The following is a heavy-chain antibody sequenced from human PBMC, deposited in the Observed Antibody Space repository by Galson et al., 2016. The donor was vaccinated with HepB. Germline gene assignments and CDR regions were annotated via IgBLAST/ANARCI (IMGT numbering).Heavy chain of an antibody. CDR2: IYHSGTA. CDR3: ARHVGVPGTRGFDY. J-gene: IGHJ4*02. V-gene: IGHV4-4*02. Sequence: ETLSLTCAVSGGSISSGNWWSWVRQPPGEGLEWIGEIYHSGTANYNPSLESRGTMSLDKSKNQISLKVTSVTAADTAVYYCARHVGVPGTRGFDYWGQGTLGTVSS. CDR1: GGSISSGNW. D-gene: IGHD2-2*01.